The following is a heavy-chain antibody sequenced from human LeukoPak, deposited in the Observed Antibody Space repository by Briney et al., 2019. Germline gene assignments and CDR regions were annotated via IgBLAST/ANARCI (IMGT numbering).Heavy chain of an antibody. CDR2: ISWNSGSI. J-gene: IGHJ4*02. D-gene: IGHD5-18*01. Sequence: GRSLRLSCAASGFTFDDYAMHWVRQAPGKGLEWASGISWNSGSIGYADSVKGRFTISRDNAKNSLYLQMNSLRAEDTALYYCAKSGGYSYGGYDYWGQGTLVTVSS. CDR1: GFTFDDYA. CDR3: AKSGGYSYGGYDY. V-gene: IGHV3-9*01.